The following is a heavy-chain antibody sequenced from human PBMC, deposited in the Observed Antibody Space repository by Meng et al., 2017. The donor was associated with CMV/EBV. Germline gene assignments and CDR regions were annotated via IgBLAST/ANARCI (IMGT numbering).Heavy chain of an antibody. V-gene: IGHV3-21*01. Sequence: GGSLRLSCAASGFTFSSYSMNWVRQAPGKGLEWVSSISSSSSYIYYADSVKGRFAISRDNAKNSLYLQMNSLRAEDTAVYYCARERNWNSGVEYYFDYWGQGTLVTVSS. CDR2: ISSSSSYI. CDR3: ARERNWNSGVEYYFDY. CDR1: GFTFSSYS. J-gene: IGHJ4*02. D-gene: IGHD1-7*01.